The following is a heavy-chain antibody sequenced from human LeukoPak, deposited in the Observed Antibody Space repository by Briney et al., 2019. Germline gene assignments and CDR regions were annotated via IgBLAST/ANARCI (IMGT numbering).Heavy chain of an antibody. Sequence: GGSLRLSCAASGFTFSSYSMNWVRQAPGKGLEWVSSISSSSSYIYYADSVKGRFTISRDNAKNLLYLQMNSLRAEDTAVYYCASWITHLFDYWGQGTLVTVSS. V-gene: IGHV3-21*01. J-gene: IGHJ4*02. CDR1: GFTFSSYS. D-gene: IGHD3-16*01. CDR2: ISSSSSYI. CDR3: ASWITHLFDY.